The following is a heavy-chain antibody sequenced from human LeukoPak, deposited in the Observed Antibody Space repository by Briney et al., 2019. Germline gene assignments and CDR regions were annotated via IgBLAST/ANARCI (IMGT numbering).Heavy chain of an antibody. CDR2: ISYDGNNI. J-gene: IGHJ5*02. CDR3: ARDPDYGDSP. Sequence: PGGSLRLSCAASGFTFSSYAMHWVRQAPGKGLEWVAIISYDGNNIYYADSVKGRFTISRDNSKNTLYLQMNSLTADDTAVYYCARDPDYGDSPWGQGTLVTVSS. D-gene: IGHD4-17*01. CDR1: GFTFSSYA. V-gene: IGHV3-30-3*01.